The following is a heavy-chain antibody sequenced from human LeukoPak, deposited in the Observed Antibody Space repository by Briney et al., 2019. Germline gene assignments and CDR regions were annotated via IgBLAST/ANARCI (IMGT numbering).Heavy chain of an antibody. D-gene: IGHD3-22*01. J-gene: IGHJ5*02. CDR1: GGSISSSSYY. V-gene: IGHV4-39*07. CDR3: AREIQGVVRGKSFDP. CDR2: IYYSGST. Sequence: PSETLSLTCTVSGGSISSSSYYWGWIRQPPGKGLEWIGSIYYSGSTYYNPSLKSRVTISEDTSKNQFSLKLSSVTAADTAVYYCAREIQGVVRGKSFDPWGQGTLVTVSS.